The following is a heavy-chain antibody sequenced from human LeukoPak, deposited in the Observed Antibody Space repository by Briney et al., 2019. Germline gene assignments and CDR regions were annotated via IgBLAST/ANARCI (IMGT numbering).Heavy chain of an antibody. CDR1: GYSISSGYY. CDR2: IYHSGST. D-gene: IGHD6-13*01. Sequence: SETLSLTCTVSGYSISSGYYWGWIRQPPGKGLEWIGSIYHSGSTYYNPSLKSRVTISVDTSKNQFSLKLSSVTAADTAVYYCARDVTVRLRRGYSSSPNWFDPWGQGTLVTVSS. J-gene: IGHJ5*02. V-gene: IGHV4-38-2*02. CDR3: ARDVTVRLRRGYSSSPNWFDP.